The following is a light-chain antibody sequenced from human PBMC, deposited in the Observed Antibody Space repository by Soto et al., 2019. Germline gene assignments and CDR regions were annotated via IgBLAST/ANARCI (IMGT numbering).Light chain of an antibody. CDR1: SSDVGSYNL. Sequence: QSALTQPASVSGSPGQSITISCTGTSSDVGSYNLVSWYQQHPGKAPKLMIYEVSKRPSGVSNRFSGSKSGNTASLTISGLQAEDEADYYCCSYAGSSRGNVFGTGNKLTVL. V-gene: IGLV2-23*02. J-gene: IGLJ1*01. CDR3: CSYAGSSRGNV. CDR2: EVS.